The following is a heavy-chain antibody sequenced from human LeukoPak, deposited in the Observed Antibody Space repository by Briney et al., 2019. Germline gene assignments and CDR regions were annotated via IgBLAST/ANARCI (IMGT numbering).Heavy chain of an antibody. CDR2: IIPIFGTA. Sequence: ASVKVSCKASGGTFSSYAISWVRQAPGQGLEWMGGIIPIFGTANYAQKFQGRVTITADESTSTAYMELSSLRSEDTAVYYCARSERITMTLFDYWGQGTLVTVSS. CDR1: GGTFSSYA. D-gene: IGHD3-22*01. J-gene: IGHJ4*02. V-gene: IGHV1-69*13. CDR3: ARSERITMTLFDY.